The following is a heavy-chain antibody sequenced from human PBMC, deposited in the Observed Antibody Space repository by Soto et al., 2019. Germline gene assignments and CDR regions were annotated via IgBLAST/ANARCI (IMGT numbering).Heavy chain of an antibody. Sequence: EVQLLESGGGLVQPGVSVRLLCRAWVFIFNRYHVLWVRRSRGKGVEWVSAISGRGGSTYCADSVKGRFTISRDNSKNTLYLQMNSLRAEDTAVYYCAKEAVGVVTLIDYWGQGTLVTVSS. D-gene: IGHD3-3*01. J-gene: IGHJ4*02. CDR1: VFIFNRYH. CDR2: ISGRGGST. V-gene: IGHV3-23*01. CDR3: AKEAVGVVTLIDY.